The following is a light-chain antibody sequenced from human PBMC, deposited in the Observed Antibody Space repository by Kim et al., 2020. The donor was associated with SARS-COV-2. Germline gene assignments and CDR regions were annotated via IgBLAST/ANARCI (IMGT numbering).Light chain of an antibody. CDR2: RSN. J-gene: IGLJ3*02. V-gene: IGLV1-47*01. Sequence: QSVLTQPPSASGTPGQRVTISCSGSSSNIGSNYVYWYQQLPGTAPKLLIYRSNQRPSGVPDRFSGSKSGTSASLAISGLRSEDEADYYCAAWDDSLWVFGGGTQLTVL. CDR3: AAWDDSLWV. CDR1: SSNIGSNY.